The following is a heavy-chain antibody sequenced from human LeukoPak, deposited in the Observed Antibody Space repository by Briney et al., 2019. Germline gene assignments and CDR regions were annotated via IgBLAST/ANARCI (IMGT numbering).Heavy chain of an antibody. D-gene: IGHD3-22*01. V-gene: IGHV3-7*01. CDR1: GFTFSIYW. J-gene: IGHJ4*02. Sequence: GGSLRLSCAASGFTFSIYWISCVRQAPGKGLEWVANIKQDGSEKYYVASVKGRFTISRDNAKNSLYLQMNSLRAEDTAVYYCAREYYYDSSGKPALDYWGQGTLVTVSS. CDR3: AREYYYDSSGKPALDY. CDR2: IKQDGSEK.